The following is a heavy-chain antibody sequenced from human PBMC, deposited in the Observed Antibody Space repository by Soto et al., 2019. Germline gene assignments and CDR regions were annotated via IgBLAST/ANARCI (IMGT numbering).Heavy chain of an antibody. CDR2: INPSGGST. V-gene: IGHV1-46*01. D-gene: IGHD3-22*01. CDR3: AREAWNDRHYDSSAYSKWFDP. Sequence: ASVKVSCKASGYTFTSYYMHWVRQAPGQGLEWMGIINPSGGSTTYAQKFQGRVTMTRDTSTSTVYMELSSLRSEDTAVYYCAREAWNDRHYDSSAYSKWFDPWGQGTLVTVSS. J-gene: IGHJ5*02. CDR1: GYTFTSYY.